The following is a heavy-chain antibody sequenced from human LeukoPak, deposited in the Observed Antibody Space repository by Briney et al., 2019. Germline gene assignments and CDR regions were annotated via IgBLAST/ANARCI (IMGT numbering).Heavy chain of an antibody. J-gene: IGHJ4*02. V-gene: IGHV3-48*04. CDR1: GFTFSSYG. CDR3: ARDRGAVAGQYFDY. D-gene: IGHD6-19*01. Sequence: PGRSLRLSCAASGFTFSSYGMHWVRQAPGKGPEWISYISSSGDSEYYADSVKGRFTISRDNAKNSLYLQMNSLRAEDTAVYYCARDRGAVAGQYFDYWGQGTLVTVSS. CDR2: ISSSGDSE.